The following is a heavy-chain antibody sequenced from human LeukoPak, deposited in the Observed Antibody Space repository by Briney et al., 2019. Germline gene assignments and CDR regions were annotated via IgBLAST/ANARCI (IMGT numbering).Heavy chain of an antibody. V-gene: IGHV4-59*01. D-gene: IGHD3-10*01. J-gene: IGHJ4*02. CDR1: GGSISSYY. Sequence: PSETLSLTCTVSGGSISSYYWSWIRQPPGKGLEWIGYIYHTGSTSYNPSLKGRVTISVDTSKNQFSLKLSSVTAADTAVYYCARGSRVLLWFGELLPWGQGTLVTVSS. CDR2: IYHTGST. CDR3: ARGSRVLLWFGELLP.